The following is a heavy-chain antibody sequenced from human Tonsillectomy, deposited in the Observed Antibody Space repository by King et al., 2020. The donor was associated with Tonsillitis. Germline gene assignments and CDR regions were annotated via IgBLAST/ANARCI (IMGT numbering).Heavy chain of an antibody. CDR1: GASISSGSYY. CDR3: ARGGDLSTGGSLFDP. V-gene: IGHV4-61*02. D-gene: IGHD3-9*01. Sequence: VQLQESGPGLVKPSQTLSLTCTVSGASISSGSYYWSWTRQPAGKGLEWIGRIYTSGSTNYNPSLESRVTMSTDTSRNQFSLKLSSVTAADTAVYYCARGGDLSTGGSLFDPWGQGTLVTVSS. J-gene: IGHJ5*02. CDR2: IYTSGST.